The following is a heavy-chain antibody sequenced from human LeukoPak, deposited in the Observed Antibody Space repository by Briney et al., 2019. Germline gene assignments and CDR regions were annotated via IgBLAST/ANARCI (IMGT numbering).Heavy chain of an antibody. V-gene: IGHV1-69*06. CDR1: GYTFTSYG. J-gene: IGHJ4*02. Sequence: SVKVSCKASGYTFTSYGISWVRQAPGQGLEWMGGIIPIFGTANYAQRFQGRVTITADKSTSTAYMELSSLRAEDTAVYYCAKLRGLDGYGGYGYYFDYWGQGTLVTVSS. D-gene: IGHD5-12*01. CDR2: IIPIFGTA. CDR3: AKLRGLDGYGGYGYYFDY.